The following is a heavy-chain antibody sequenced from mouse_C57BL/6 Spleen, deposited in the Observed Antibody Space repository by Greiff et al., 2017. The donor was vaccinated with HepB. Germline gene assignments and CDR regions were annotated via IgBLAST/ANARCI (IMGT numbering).Heavy chain of an antibody. Sequence: QVQLQQPGAELVKPGASVKLSCKASGYTFTSYWMHWVKQRPGQGLEWIGKIHPNSGSTNYNEKFKTKATLTVDKSSSTAYMQLSSLTSEDSAVYYCARGGSRSSCTRYYAMDYWGQGTSVTVSS. CDR2: IHPNSGST. J-gene: IGHJ4*01. V-gene: IGHV1-64*01. CDR3: ARGGSRSSCTRYYAMDY. CDR1: GYTFTSYW. D-gene: IGHD1-1*01.